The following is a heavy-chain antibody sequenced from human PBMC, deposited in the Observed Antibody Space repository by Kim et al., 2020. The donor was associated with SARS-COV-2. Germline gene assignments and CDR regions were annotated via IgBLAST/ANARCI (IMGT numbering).Heavy chain of an antibody. V-gene: IGHV3-30*04. CDR2: ISYDGSNK. CDR3: ARRRGRGYSYGSPYGMDV. J-gene: IGHJ6*01. CDR1: GFTFSSYA. D-gene: IGHD5-18*01. Sequence: GGSLRLSCAASGFTFSSYAMHWVRQAPGKGLEWVAVISYDGSNKYYADSVKGRFTISRDNSKNTLYLQMNSLRAEDTAVYYCARRRGRGYSYGSPYGMDV.